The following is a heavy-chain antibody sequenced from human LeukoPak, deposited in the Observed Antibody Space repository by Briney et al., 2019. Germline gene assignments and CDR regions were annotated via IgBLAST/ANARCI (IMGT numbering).Heavy chain of an antibody. CDR1: GGSISSYY. J-gene: IGHJ3*02. Sequence: SETLSLTCTVSGGSISSYYWGWIRQPPGKGLGWIGSIYYSGSTYYNPSLKSRVTISVDTSKNQFSLKLSSVTAADTAVYYCARGYCSGGSCFHDAFDIWGQGTMVTVSS. CDR2: IYYSGST. D-gene: IGHD2-15*01. V-gene: IGHV4-39*07. CDR3: ARGYCSGGSCFHDAFDI.